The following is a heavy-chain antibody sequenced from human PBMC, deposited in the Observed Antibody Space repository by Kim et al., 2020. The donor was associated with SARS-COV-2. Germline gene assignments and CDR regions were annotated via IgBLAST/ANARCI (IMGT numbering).Heavy chain of an antibody. Sequence: SETLSLTCTVSGGSISSSSFFWAWIRQPPGKGLEWIGTIYYSGNTYYNPSLRSRVTVSVDTSKNQFSLKLSSVTAADTAVYYCARVERDVAMVFDSVGQG. CDR3: ARVERDVAMVFDS. J-gene: IGHJ5*02. D-gene: IGHD5-18*01. CDR1: GGSISSSSFF. V-gene: IGHV4-39*01. CDR2: IYYSGNT.